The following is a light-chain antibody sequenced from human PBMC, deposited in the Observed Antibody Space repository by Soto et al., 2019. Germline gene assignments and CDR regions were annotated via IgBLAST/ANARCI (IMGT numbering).Light chain of an antibody. CDR1: SSDIGGYNY. CDR2: EVT. Sequence: QSVLTQPASVSGSPGQSITISCTGGSSDIGGYNYVSWFQQHPGKVPKLMIYEVTNRPSGVSNRFSGSKSGSTASLTISGLQAEDEAHYYCSSYTSSNTLVFGTGTKVIVL. CDR3: SSYTSSNTLV. V-gene: IGLV2-14*01. J-gene: IGLJ1*01.